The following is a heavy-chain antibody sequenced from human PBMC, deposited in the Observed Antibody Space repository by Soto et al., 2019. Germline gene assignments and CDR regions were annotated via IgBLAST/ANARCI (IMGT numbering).Heavy chain of an antibody. CDR2: INHSGST. J-gene: IGHJ6*03. Sequence: SETLSLTCAVYGGSFSGYYWSWIRQPPGKGLEWIGEINHSGSTNYNPSLKSRVTISVDTSKNQFSLKLSSVTAADTAVYYCAREGYDFWGGYYTPYYYYMDVWGKGSTVTVSS. CDR1: GGSFSGYY. CDR3: AREGYDFWGGYYTPYYYYMDV. D-gene: IGHD3-3*01. V-gene: IGHV4-34*01.